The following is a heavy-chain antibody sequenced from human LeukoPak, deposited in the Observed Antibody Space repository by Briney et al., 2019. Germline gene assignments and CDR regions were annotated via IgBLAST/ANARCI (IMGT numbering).Heavy chain of an antibody. CDR1: GYTFASYW. V-gene: IGHV5-51*01. CDR2: IYPGYSDT. CDR3: ASGKTGTTAFDY. J-gene: IGHJ4*02. D-gene: IGHD1-7*01. Sequence: GESLKISCKGSGYTFASYWIGWVRQMPGKGLEWMGIIYPGYSDTRYSPSFQGQVTISADKSISTAYLQWSSLQASETAIYFCASGKTGTTAFDYWGQGTLVTVS.